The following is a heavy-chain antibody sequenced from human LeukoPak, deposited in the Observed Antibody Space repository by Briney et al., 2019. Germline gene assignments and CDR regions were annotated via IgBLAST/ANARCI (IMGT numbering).Heavy chain of an antibody. CDR3: ARSPQSVELSDY. D-gene: IGHD1-7*01. CDR1: GYTFTIYY. V-gene: IGHV1-46*01. Sequence: ASVRVSCTASGYTFTIYYMHWVRQAPGQGRERMGIINPSGGGTSYAQKFQGRVTMTRDTSTSTVYMELSSLRSEDTAVYYCARSPQSVELSDYWGQGTLVTVSS. CDR2: INPSGGGT. J-gene: IGHJ4*02.